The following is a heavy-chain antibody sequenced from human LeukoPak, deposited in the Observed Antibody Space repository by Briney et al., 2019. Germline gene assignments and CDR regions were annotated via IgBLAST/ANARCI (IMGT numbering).Heavy chain of an antibody. V-gene: IGHV4-61*02. CDR2: FYPSGRT. D-gene: IGHD2-15*01. CDR1: GGSISSGSFY. J-gene: IGHJ4*02. CDR3: ARGSNYCSGGSCYSGY. Sequence: PSETLSLTCTVSGGSISSGSFYWSWIRQPAGKGLEWIGRFYPSGRTNYNPSLKSRVTISVDTSKNLFSLRLSSVTAADTAVYYCARGSNYCSGGSCYSGYWGQGTLVTVSS.